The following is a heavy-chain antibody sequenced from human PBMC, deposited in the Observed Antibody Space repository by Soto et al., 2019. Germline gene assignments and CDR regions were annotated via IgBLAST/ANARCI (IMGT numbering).Heavy chain of an antibody. J-gene: IGHJ5*02. CDR3: ARDLFPGIAARPGGWFDP. CDR1: GFTFSSYS. Sequence: GGSLRLSCAASGFTFSSYSMNWVRQAPGKGLEWVSSISSSSSYIYYADSVKGRFTISRDNAKNSLYLQMNSLRAEDTVVYYCARDLFPGIAARPGGWFDPWGQGTLVTVSS. CDR2: ISSSSSYI. D-gene: IGHD6-6*01. V-gene: IGHV3-21*01.